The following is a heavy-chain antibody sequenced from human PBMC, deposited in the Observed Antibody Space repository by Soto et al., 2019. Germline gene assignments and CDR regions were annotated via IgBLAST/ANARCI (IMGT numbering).Heavy chain of an antibody. J-gene: IGHJ4*01. CDR1: GFTFSEST. Sequence: AGGSLRLSCSASGFTFSESTIYWVRQVPGKGLEAISAVSTSGRSKYYADSVKDRFRISRDNSKNTIYLQMGSLRPEDTARYYCVKQAHGLDGVAFDYWGRGTQVTVSS. V-gene: IGHV3-64D*06. CDR2: VSTSGRSK. D-gene: IGHD2-15*01. CDR3: VKQAHGLDGVAFDY.